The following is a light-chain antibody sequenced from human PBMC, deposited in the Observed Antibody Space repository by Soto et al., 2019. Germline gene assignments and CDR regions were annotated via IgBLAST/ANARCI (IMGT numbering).Light chain of an antibody. CDR2: LVS. Sequence: QSVLTQPRSVSGSPGQSVTISCTGTSSDVGGYNYVSWYQQHPGKAPKVMIYLVSKRPSGVPDRFSGSKSGNTASLTISRLQAEDEADHDCCSSAGSYIYVCGTGTKVTV. V-gene: IGLV2-11*01. J-gene: IGLJ1*01. CDR3: CSSAGSYIYV. CDR1: SSDVGGYNY.